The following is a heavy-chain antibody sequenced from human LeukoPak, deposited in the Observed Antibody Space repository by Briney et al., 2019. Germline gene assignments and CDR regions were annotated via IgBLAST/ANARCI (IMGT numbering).Heavy chain of an antibody. D-gene: IGHD3-9*01. J-gene: IGHJ4*02. CDR3: ARVNGYYTYYFDY. V-gene: IGHV3-23*01. CDR2: ISGSGYST. Sequence: GGSLRLSCAASGVTFSSNAMSWVRQGPGKGLEWVSEISGSGYSTYYADSVKGRFTISRDNSKNTLYLQMNSLRAEDTAVYYCARVNGYYTYYFDYWGQGTLVTVSS. CDR1: GVTFSSNA.